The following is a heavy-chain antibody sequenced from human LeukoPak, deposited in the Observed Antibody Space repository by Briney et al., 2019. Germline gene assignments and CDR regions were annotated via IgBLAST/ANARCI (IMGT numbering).Heavy chain of an antibody. CDR1: RFTFTNAW. D-gene: IGHD5-18*01. V-gene: IGHV3-15*01. Sequence: GGSLRLSCAASRFTFTNAWMSWVRQAPGKGLEWVGRIKSKTDGGTTDYAAPVKGRFTISRDESQNTLFLQMNSLKTEGTAVYYCATDPRYGFDYWGQGTLVTVSS. J-gene: IGHJ4*02. CDR3: ATDPRYGFDY. CDR2: IKSKTDGGTT.